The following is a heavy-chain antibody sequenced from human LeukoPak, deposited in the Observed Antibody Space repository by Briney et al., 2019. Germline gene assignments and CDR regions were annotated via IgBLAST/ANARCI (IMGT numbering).Heavy chain of an antibody. CDR3: AKDVNNWNPQSGWFGP. CDR2: ISPYSGNT. D-gene: IGHD1-1*01. J-gene: IGHJ5*02. CDR1: GYSFTTFG. Sequence: GASVKVSCKASGYSFTTFGITWVRQAPGQGLEWLGWISPYSGNTDYAQKLQGRVTMTTDTSTTTAYLELRSLRYDDPAIYYCAKDVNNWNPQSGWFGPWGQGTLVTVSS. V-gene: IGHV1-18*01.